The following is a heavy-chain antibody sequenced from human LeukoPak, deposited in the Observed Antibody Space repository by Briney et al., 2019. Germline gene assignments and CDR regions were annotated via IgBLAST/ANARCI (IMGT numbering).Heavy chain of an antibody. CDR3: ATDRRDGYNWWFDP. Sequence: GGSLRLSCAVSGITLSNYGMSWVRQAPGKGLEWVAGISGSGGGTNYADSVKGRFTISRDNPKNTLYLQMNSLRAEDTAVYYCATDRRDGYNWWFDPWGQGTLVTVSS. D-gene: IGHD5-24*01. CDR1: GITLSNYG. CDR2: ISGSGGGT. V-gene: IGHV3-23*01. J-gene: IGHJ5*02.